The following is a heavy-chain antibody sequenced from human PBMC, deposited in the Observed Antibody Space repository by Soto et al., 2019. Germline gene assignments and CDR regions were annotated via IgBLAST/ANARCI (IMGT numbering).Heavy chain of an antibody. Sequence: VQLLESGGGLVQPGGSLRLSCAASGFTFSSYRINWVRQAPGQGLEWVGGIVPIRRTADYAQTFQGRVSITADESARTSYMELRSLRSQDTAVYYCVRDSGAKLSSSWGQGTLVTVSS. D-gene: IGHD6-13*01. CDR1: GFTFSSYR. CDR3: VRDSGAKLSSS. CDR2: IVPIRRTA. J-gene: IGHJ4*02. V-gene: IGHV1-69*01.